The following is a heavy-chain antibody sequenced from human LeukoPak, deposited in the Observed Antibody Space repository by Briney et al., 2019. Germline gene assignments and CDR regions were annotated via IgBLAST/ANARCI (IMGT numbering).Heavy chain of an antibody. J-gene: IGHJ4*02. CDR2: ISSSSSYI. Sequence: PGGSLRLSCAAAVFTFSSYSMNWVRQAPGKGLEWVSSISSSSSYIYYADSVKGRFTISRDNAKNSLYLQMNSLRAEDTAVYYCARVYSSGWYVDYWGQGTLVTVSS. CDR1: VFTFSSYS. V-gene: IGHV3-21*01. D-gene: IGHD6-19*01. CDR3: ARVYSSGWYVDY.